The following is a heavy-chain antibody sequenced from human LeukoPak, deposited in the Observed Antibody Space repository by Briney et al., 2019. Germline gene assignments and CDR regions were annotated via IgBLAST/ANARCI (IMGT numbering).Heavy chain of an antibody. Sequence: GGSLRLSCAASGFTFGDYAMSWFREAPGKGLEWVGFIRSKAYGGTTEYAASVKGRFTISRDDSKSIAYLQMNSLKTEDTAVYYCTREVYDSSGYWGHFDYWGQGTLVTVSS. CDR1: GFTFGDYA. CDR2: IRSKAYGGTT. D-gene: IGHD3-22*01. J-gene: IGHJ4*02. CDR3: TREVYDSSGYWGHFDY. V-gene: IGHV3-49*03.